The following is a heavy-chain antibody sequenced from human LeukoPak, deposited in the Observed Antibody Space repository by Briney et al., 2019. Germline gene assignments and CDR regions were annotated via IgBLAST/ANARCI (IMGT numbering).Heavy chain of an antibody. Sequence: PGGSLRLSRATSGFTFSDHYMDWVRQAPGKGLEWVARTRTKAKDYTTEYAASVKGRFTVSRDESMHSLYLQMNSLKTEDTAVYCARGPTVTFNYHYGMDVWGQGTTVTVSS. D-gene: IGHD4-17*01. CDR3: ARGPTVTFNYHYGMDV. CDR1: GFTFSDHY. V-gene: IGHV3-72*01. J-gene: IGHJ6*02. CDR2: TRTKAKDYTT.